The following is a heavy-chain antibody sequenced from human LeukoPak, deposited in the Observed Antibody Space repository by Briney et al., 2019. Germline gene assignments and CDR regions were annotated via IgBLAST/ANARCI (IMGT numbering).Heavy chain of an antibody. CDR1: GGSISSYY. CDR2: IYTSGST. J-gene: IGHJ3*02. CDR3: ARVRKLWFGELRFAFDI. Sequence: SETLSLTCTVSGGSISSYYWSWIRQPAGKGLEWIGRIYTSGSTNYNPSLKSRVAMSVDTSKNQFSLKLSSVTAADTAVYYCARVRKLWFGELRFAFDIRGQGTMVTVSS. V-gene: IGHV4-4*07. D-gene: IGHD3-10*01.